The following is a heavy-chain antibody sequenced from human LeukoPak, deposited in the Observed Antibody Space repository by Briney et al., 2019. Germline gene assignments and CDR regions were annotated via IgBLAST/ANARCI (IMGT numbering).Heavy chain of an antibody. CDR1: GGSISSYY. CDR2: IYYSGST. J-gene: IGHJ6*03. V-gene: IGHV4-59*01. D-gene: IGHD5-12*01. Sequence: SETLSLTCTVSGGSISSYYWSWIRQPPGKGLEWIGYIYYSGSTNYNSSLKSRVTISVDTSKNQFSLKLSSVTAADTAVYYCARCSGYDYYYYYMDVWGKGTTVTVSS. CDR3: ARCSGYDYYYYYMDV.